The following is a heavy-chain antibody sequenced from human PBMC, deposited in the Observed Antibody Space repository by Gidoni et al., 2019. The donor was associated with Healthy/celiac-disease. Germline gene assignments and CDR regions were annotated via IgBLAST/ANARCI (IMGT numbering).Heavy chain of an antibody. CDR3: ARDLEALGYCSGGSCYSYQGWFDP. J-gene: IGHJ5*02. V-gene: IGHV4-4*02. CDR1: GGSISSSNW. CDR2: IYHSGST. D-gene: IGHD2-15*01. Sequence: QVQLQESGPGLVKPSGTLSLTCAVSGGSISSSNWWSWVRQPPGKGLEWIGEIYHSGSTNYNPSLKSRVTISVDKSKNQFSLKLSSVTAADTAVYYCARDLEALGYCSGGSCYSYQGWFDPWGQGTLVTVSS.